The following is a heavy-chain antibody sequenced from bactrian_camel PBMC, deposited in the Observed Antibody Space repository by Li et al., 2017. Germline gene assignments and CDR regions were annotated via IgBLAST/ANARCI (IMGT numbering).Heavy chain of an antibody. Sequence: DVQLVESGGGSVRPGGSLTLYCAASRFFACMGWFRQAPGNRREGLASMSASSVKYADSLAGRLYIYKHLGNRTLNLQIDSLQPEDTAMYYCAAAPWWYATGCVRGPANFHIWGRGTQVTVS. CDR1: RFFAC. CDR2: MSASSV. V-gene: IGHV3S31*01. CDR3: AAAPWWYATGCVRGPANFHI. J-gene: IGHJ4*01. D-gene: IGHD2*01.